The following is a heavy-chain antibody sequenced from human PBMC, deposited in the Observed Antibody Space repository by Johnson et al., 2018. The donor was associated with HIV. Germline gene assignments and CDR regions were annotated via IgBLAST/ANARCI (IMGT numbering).Heavy chain of an antibody. V-gene: IGHV3-30*02. CDR3: AKETRDSRSAFDI. D-gene: IGHD3-22*01. CDR2: TQYDGSNK. Sequence: QVQLVESGGGVVQPGGSLRLSCAASGFSFSSYGIHWVRQAPGKGLEWVAFTQYDGSNKYYADSMKGRFTISRDNSKKTLYLQMNSLGPEDTAVDYCAKETRDSRSAFDIWGQGTMVTVSS. CDR1: GFSFSSYG. J-gene: IGHJ3*02.